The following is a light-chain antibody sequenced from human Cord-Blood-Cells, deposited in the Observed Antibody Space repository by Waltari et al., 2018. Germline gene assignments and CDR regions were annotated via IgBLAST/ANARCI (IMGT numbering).Light chain of an antibody. J-gene: IGKJ1*01. Sequence: AIRMTQSPSSFSASTGDRVTITCRASPGISSYLAWYQPKPGKAPKLLIDAASTLQSGVPSRFSGSGSGTDFTLTISCLQSEDFATYYCQQYYSYPRTFGQGTKVEIK. CDR3: QQYYSYPRT. V-gene: IGKV1-8*01. CDR2: AAS. CDR1: PGISSY.